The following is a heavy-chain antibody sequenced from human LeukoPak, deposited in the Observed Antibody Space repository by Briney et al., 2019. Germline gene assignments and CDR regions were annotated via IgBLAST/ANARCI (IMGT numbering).Heavy chain of an antibody. D-gene: IGHD4-17*01. J-gene: IGHJ6*03. Sequence: PGGSLRPSCAASGFTFSDYYMSWIRQAPGKGLEWVSSISSSGSTIYYADSVKGRFTIARDNGKNSLYLRMNSLRAEDTAVYYCARRQMTTDDIDVWGKGTTVTISS. CDR3: ARRQMTTDDIDV. V-gene: IGHV3-11*04. CDR1: GFTFSDYY. CDR2: ISSSGSTI.